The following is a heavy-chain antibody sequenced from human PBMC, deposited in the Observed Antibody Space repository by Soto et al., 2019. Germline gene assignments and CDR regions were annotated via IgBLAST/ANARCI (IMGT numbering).Heavy chain of an antibody. CDR1: GFTFSSDA. CDR3: AKDRNDFWSGYYR. D-gene: IGHD3-3*01. CDR2: ISGSGGST. J-gene: IGHJ4*02. V-gene: IGHV3-23*01. Sequence: GGSLRLSCSASGFTFSSDAMSWVRQAPGKGLEWVSAISGSGGSTYYADSVKGRFTISRDNSKNTLYLQMNSLRAEDTAVYYCAKDRNDFWSGYYRWGQGTLVTVSS.